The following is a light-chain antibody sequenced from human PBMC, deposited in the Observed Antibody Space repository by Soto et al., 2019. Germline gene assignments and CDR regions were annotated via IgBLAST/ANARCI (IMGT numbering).Light chain of an antibody. CDR3: QQYGSSLYT. CDR1: QSVSSSY. J-gene: IGKJ2*01. Sequence: EIVLTQSPGTLSLSPGERATLSCRASQSVSSSYLAWYQHKPVQAPRLLIYGASSRATGIPDRFSGSGSGKDFTLTISRLEPEDFAVYYCQQYGSSLYTFGQGTKLEIK. V-gene: IGKV3-20*01. CDR2: GAS.